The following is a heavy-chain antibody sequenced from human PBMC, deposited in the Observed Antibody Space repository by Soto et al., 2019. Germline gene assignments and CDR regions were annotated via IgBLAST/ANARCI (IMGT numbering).Heavy chain of an antibody. CDR3: ANVPSGYYYETHY. Sequence: GGSLRLSFAASGFTFSSYSMSWVPQAPGKGLEWVSAISGSGGSTYYADSVKGRFTISRDNSKNTLYLQMNSLRAEDTAVYYCANVPSGYYYETHYWGQGTLVTVSS. CDR2: ISGSGGST. CDR1: GFTFSSYS. V-gene: IGHV3-23*01. J-gene: IGHJ4*02. D-gene: IGHD3-22*01.